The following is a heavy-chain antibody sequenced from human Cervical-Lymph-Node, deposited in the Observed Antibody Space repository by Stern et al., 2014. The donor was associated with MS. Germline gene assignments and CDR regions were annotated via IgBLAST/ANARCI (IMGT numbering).Heavy chain of an antibody. CDR2: ITWNGTTV. J-gene: IGHJ2*01. D-gene: IGHD3-10*01. V-gene: IGHV3-9*01. Sequence: EVQLVESGGGLVQPGRSLRLSCATSGFTFDDYAMHWVRQAPGKGLEWVSDITWNGTTVYYADSVKGRFTTSRDNDKNSLYLQMNSLRPEDTALYYCAKSLRGVTRYFEVWGRGTLVIVSS. CDR3: AKSLRGVTRYFEV. CDR1: GFTFDDYA.